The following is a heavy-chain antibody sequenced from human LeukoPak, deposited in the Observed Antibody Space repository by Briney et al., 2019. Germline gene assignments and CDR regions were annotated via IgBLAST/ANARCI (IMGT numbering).Heavy chain of an antibody. CDR1: GFNFSTYG. J-gene: IGHJ4*02. CDR3: AKDHVTSSSWFPDY. V-gene: IGHV3-30*18. D-gene: IGHD6-13*01. Sequence: PGRSLRLSCAASGFNFSTYGMHWVRQAPGKGLEWVAVTSYDGINKYYADSVKGRFTISRDNSKNMLYLQMSSLRAEDTAVYYCAKDHVTSSSWFPDYGGQGTLVTVSS. CDR2: TSYDGINK.